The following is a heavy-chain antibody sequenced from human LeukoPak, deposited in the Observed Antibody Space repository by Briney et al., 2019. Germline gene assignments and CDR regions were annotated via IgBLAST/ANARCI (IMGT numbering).Heavy chain of an antibody. CDR2: IKSDGSST. D-gene: IGHD2-15*01. J-gene: IGHJ3*02. CDR3: TRRVAALDALDI. V-gene: IGHV3-74*01. Sequence: GGSLRLSCVDSEFTFSSYWVHWVRQAPGKGLVWVSRIKSDGSSTTYADSVKRRFTITRDNAKNTLYLQMNSLRAEDTAVYYCTRRVAALDALDIWGQGTMVTVSS. CDR1: EFTFSSYW.